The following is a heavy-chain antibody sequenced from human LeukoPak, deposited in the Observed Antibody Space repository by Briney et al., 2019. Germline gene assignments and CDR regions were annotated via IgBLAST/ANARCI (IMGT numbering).Heavy chain of an antibody. D-gene: IGHD3-22*01. CDR1: GGSVTTSTYN. CDR2: IYYSGNT. Sequence: PSETLSLTCTVSGGSVTTSTYNWAWLRQAPGKGLEWIGSIYYSGNTYYNPSLSSLKSRLTIFVDTSSNQFSLQLNSVTAADTAVYYCARHPMFYYDSSGYYYPYFDYWGRGTLVSVSS. V-gene: IGHV4-39*01. CDR3: ARHPMFYYDSSGYYYPYFDY. J-gene: IGHJ4*02.